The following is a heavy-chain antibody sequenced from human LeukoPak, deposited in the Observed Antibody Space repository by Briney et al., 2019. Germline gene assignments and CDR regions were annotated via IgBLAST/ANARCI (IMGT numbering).Heavy chain of an antibody. CDR3: ARDQRYSSAWYDEGGYYFDY. Sequence: ASVKVSCKASGYTFTDYYMHWVRQAPGQGLEWMGWINPNSGGTKYVQKFQGRVTVTRDTSISTAYMELSRLRSDDTAVYYCARDQRYSSAWYDEGGYYFDYRGQGTPVTVSS. J-gene: IGHJ4*02. D-gene: IGHD6-19*01. V-gene: IGHV1-2*02. CDR1: GYTFTDYY. CDR2: INPNSGGT.